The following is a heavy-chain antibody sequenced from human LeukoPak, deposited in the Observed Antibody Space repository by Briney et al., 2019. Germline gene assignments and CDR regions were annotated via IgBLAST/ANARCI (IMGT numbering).Heavy chain of an antibody. J-gene: IGHJ4*02. V-gene: IGHV3-23*01. CDR2: ISGSGGRT. CDR3: VVVSYCAVDCYDY. D-gene: IGHD2-21*01. Sequence: PGGSLRLSCAASGFTFSSYAMSWVRQPPGKGLEWVSAISGSGGRTYYADSVRGRFTISRDNSKNTVYVQMNSLRAEDTAIYFCVVVSYCAVDCYDYWGQGTLVTVSS. CDR1: GFTFSSYA.